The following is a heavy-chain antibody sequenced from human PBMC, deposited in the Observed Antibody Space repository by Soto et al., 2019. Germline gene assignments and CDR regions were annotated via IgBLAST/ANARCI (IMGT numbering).Heavy chain of an antibody. D-gene: IGHD3-10*01. V-gene: IGHV4-30-2*01. CDR3: ARFPLWFGELDY. CDR1: GASIGSGSYS. Sequence: QLQLQESGSGLVRPSQTLSLTCTVSGASIGSGSYSWNWIRQPPGKGLEWIGYLHHSGDTYFNPSLRRRVSISVDRSNNQFSLKLISVTAADTAVYYLARFPLWFGELDYWGQGALVTVSS. J-gene: IGHJ4*02. CDR2: LHHSGDT.